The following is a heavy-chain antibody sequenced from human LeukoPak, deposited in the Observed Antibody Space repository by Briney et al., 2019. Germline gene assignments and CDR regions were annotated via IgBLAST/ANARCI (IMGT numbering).Heavy chain of an antibody. CDR1: GFTFFSYS. J-gene: IGHJ4*02. Sequence: GKSLRLSCAASGFTFFSYSMNWVRQAPGKGLEWVSSISSSDDYIYYADSVKGRFTISRDNAKNSLYLQMNSLRAEDTAVYYCARAVRGILGCDYWGQGTLVTVSS. V-gene: IGHV3-21*04. D-gene: IGHD3-10*01. CDR3: ARAVRGILGCDY. CDR2: ISSSDDYI.